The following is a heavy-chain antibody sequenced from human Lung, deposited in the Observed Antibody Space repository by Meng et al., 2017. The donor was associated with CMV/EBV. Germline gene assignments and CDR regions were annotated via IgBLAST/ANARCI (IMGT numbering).Heavy chain of an antibody. V-gene: IGHV4-39*02. Sequence: GSLRLXFRVSAGSVSSTHYYWGWIRQPPGKGLEWIGHVYYNGSTYHNPSLKSRVTMSVDTSKNHFSLNVSSVTAADTAVYYCARRLWGFFDAWGQGTLVTVSS. D-gene: IGHD3-16*01. CDR3: ARRLWGFFDA. CDR2: VYYNGST. J-gene: IGHJ4*02. CDR1: AGSVSSTHYY.